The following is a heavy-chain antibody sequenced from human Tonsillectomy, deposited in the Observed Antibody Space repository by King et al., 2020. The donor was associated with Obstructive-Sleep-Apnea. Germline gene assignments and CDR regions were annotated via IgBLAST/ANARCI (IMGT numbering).Heavy chain of an antibody. J-gene: IGHJ4*02. CDR2: ISAYKGNT. CDR1: GYTFTSYG. CDR3: ASRVGADGVDY. V-gene: IGHV1-18*04. D-gene: IGHD1-26*01. Sequence: QLVQSGAEVKKPGASVKVSCKASGYTFTSYGISWGRQAPGQGLEWMGWISAYKGNTNYAQKPQGRVTTTTETSPSTAYMEMRSLRSDDTAVYYCASRVGADGVDYWGQGTLVTVSS.